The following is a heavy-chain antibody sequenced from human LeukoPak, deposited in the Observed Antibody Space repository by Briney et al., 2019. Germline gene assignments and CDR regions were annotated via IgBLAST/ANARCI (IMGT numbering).Heavy chain of an antibody. CDR1: GASISSGSHH. D-gene: IGHD3-10*01. CDR2: IYTSGST. Sequence: SETLSLTCTVPGASISSGSHHWSWIRQPAGKGLEWIGRIYTSGSTNYNPSLKSRVSISADMSKNQFSLKLSSVTAADTAVYYCARDKGGFLYFGEYDPWGQGTLVTVSS. CDR3: ARDKGGFLYFGEYDP. J-gene: IGHJ5*02. V-gene: IGHV4-61*02.